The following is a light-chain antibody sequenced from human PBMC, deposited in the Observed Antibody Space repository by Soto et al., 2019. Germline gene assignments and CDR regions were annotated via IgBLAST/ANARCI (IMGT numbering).Light chain of an antibody. CDR1: QSVSSY. CDR2: DAS. J-gene: IGKJ4*01. Sequence: EIVLTQSPATLSFAPGERATLSCMASQSVSSYLAWYQQKPGQAPRLLIYDASNRATGIPARFSGSGSGTDFTLTISSLEPEDFAVYYCQQRSNWLALTFGGGTKVEIK. CDR3: QQRSNWLALT. V-gene: IGKV3-11*01.